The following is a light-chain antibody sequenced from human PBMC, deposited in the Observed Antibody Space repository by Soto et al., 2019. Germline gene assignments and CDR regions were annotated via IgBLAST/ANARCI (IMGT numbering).Light chain of an antibody. Sequence: DIQMTQSPSTLSASVGDRVTITCRASQSISSWLAWYQQKPGKAPNLLIYDASSLESGVTSRFSGSGSGTEFTLTISSLQPDDFATYYCQQYNSYSPYTFGQGTKLEIK. CDR2: DAS. CDR3: QQYNSYSPYT. V-gene: IGKV1-5*01. CDR1: QSISSW. J-gene: IGKJ2*01.